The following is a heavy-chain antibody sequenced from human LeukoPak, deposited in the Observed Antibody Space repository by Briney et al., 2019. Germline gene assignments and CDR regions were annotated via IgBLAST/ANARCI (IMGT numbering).Heavy chain of an antibody. CDR1: GGSISSGGYY. CDR2: IYYSGST. V-gene: IGHV4-31*03. CDR3: ARDRVQLLGPIYYYYGMDV. D-gene: IGHD2-2*01. Sequence: SQTLSLTCTVSGGSISSGGYYWSWIRQHPGKGPEWIGYIYYSGSTYYNPSLKSRVTISVDTSKNQFSLKLSSVTAADTAVYYCARDRVQLLGPIYYYYGMDVWGQGTTVTVSS. J-gene: IGHJ6*02.